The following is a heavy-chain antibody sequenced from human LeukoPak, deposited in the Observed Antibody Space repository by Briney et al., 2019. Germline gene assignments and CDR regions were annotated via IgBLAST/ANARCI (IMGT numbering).Heavy chain of an antibody. Sequence: SETLSLTCTVSGDSISSYYWSWIRQPPGKGLEWRGYIYYSGSINYNPSLKSRVTISVDTSKNQFSLKLSSVTAADTAVYYCARFVIYSGYDSAWYWFDPWGQGTLVTVSS. CDR3: ARFVIYSGYDSAWYWFDP. CDR1: GDSISSYY. CDR2: IYYSGSI. V-gene: IGHV4-59*01. D-gene: IGHD5-12*01. J-gene: IGHJ5*02.